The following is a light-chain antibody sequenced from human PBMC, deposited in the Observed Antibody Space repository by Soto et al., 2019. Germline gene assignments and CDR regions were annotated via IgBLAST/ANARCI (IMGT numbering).Light chain of an antibody. Sequence: EIVMTQSPATLSVSPGERSTLSCRASQSVGINLVWYQQKPGQAPRFLIYGASTRATGIPARFSGSGSGTEFTLTISSLQSEDFAVYYCQQSNNWPPGRLTFGGGTKVDIK. V-gene: IGKV3-15*01. CDR2: GAS. J-gene: IGKJ4*01. CDR3: QQSNNWPPGRLT. CDR1: QSVGIN.